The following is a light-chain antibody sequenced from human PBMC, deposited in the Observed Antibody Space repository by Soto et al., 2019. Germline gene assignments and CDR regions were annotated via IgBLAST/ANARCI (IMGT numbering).Light chain of an antibody. V-gene: IGKV1-12*01. Sequence: DIQITHSPSSVSESVGDRVTITFLASELINTSLAWYQQQPGKAPKLLIYAASSLQSGVPSRFSGSGSGTEFTLTISNLQPEDFATYYCQQANSPPLTFGGGTK. CDR2: AAS. J-gene: IGKJ4*01. CDR1: ELINTS. CDR3: QQANSPPLT.